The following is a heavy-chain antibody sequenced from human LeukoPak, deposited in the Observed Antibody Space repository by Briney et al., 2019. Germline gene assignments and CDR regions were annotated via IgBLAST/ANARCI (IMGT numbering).Heavy chain of an antibody. D-gene: IGHD6-6*01. Sequence: PGRSLRLSCAASGFTFSSYGMHWVRRAPGKGLEWVAVISYDGSNKYYADSVKGRFTTSRDNSKNTLYLQMNSLRAEDTAVYYCAKDLYSSSSLDYWGQGTLVTVSS. CDR3: AKDLYSSSSLDY. CDR2: ISYDGSNK. V-gene: IGHV3-30*18. CDR1: GFTFSSYG. J-gene: IGHJ4*02.